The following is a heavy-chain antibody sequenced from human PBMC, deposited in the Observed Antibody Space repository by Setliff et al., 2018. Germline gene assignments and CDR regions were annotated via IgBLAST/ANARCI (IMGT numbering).Heavy chain of an antibody. CDR2: IYHSGSI. V-gene: IGHV4-4*02. Sequence: SETLSLTCAVSGDSISSGNWWTWVRQPPGKGLEWIGEIYHSGSINYNPSLKSRVTISVDKSTNQFSLKLNSVTAADTAVYYCVRTDYSDGRYSMDVWGKGTTVTVSS. D-gene: IGHD6-19*01. CDR1: GDSISSGNW. J-gene: IGHJ6*03. CDR3: VRTDYSDGRYSMDV.